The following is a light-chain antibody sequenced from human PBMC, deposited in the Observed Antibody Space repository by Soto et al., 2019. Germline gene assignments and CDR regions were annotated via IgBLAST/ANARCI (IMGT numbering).Light chain of an antibody. CDR2: DVN. CDR3: TSYASGSSHVV. Sequence: QPVLTQPASVSGSPGQSITLSCTGTSSDIGGYDYVSWYQRHPGKAPKLIIYDVNNRPSGVSNRFSGSMSGNTASLTISGLQAEDEAHYYCTSYASGSSHVVFGGGTKLTVL. V-gene: IGLV2-14*01. J-gene: IGLJ2*01. CDR1: SSDIGGYDY.